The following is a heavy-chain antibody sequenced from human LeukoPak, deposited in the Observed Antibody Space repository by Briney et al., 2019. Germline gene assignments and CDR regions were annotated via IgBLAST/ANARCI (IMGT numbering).Heavy chain of an antibody. CDR3: ARDIPKYYYGSGSYSVQYYFDY. J-gene: IGHJ4*02. V-gene: IGHV3-20*04. Sequence: GGSLRLSCAASGFTFDDYGMSWVRQAPGKGLEWVSGINWNGGSTGYADSVKGRFTISRDNAKNSLYLQMNSLRAEDTAVYYCARDIPKYYYGSGSYSVQYYFDYWGQGTLVTVSS. CDR1: GFTFDDYG. CDR2: INWNGGST. D-gene: IGHD3-10*01.